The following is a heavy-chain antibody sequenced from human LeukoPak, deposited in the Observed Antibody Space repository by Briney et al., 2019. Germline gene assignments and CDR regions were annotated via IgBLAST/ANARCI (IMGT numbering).Heavy chain of an antibody. CDR1: GGSISSYY. J-gene: IGHJ3*02. CDR3: ARVESYSSSSGAFDI. D-gene: IGHD6-6*01. Sequence: SETLSLTCTVSGGSISSYYWSWIRRPPGKGLEWIGYIYYSGSTNYNPSLKSRVTISVDTSKNQFSLKLSSVTAADTAVYYCARVESYSSSSGAFDIWGQGTMVTVSS. V-gene: IGHV4-59*01. CDR2: IYYSGST.